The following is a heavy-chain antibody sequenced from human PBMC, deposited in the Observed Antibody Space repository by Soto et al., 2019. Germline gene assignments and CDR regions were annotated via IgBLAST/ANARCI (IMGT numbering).Heavy chain of an antibody. Sequence: PSEPLSLTCTVSGGSISSGDYYWSWIRQPPGKGLEWIGYIYYSGSTYYDPSLKSRVTISVDTSKNQFSLKLSSVTAADTAVYYCARNDYSNGVDAFDIWGQGTIVTVSS. D-gene: IGHD4-4*01. V-gene: IGHV4-30-4*01. CDR3: ARNDYSNGVDAFDI. CDR2: IYYSGST. CDR1: GGSISSGDYY. J-gene: IGHJ3*02.